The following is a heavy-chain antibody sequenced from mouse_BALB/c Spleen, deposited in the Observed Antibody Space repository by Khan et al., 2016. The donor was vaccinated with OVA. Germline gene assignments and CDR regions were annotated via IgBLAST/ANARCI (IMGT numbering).Heavy chain of an antibody. Sequence: EVKLEVSGPGLVKPSQSLSLTCTVTGYSITSNYAWSWIRQFPGNKLEWMGYISYSGSTNYNPSLKSRISVTRATSENQFFLQLNSVTTEDTATNYCARQNYYGYALDDWGQGTSVTVSS. CDR3: ARQNYYGYALDD. V-gene: IGHV3-2*02. CDR1: GYSITSNYA. J-gene: IGHJ4*01. CDR2: ISYSGST. D-gene: IGHD1-1*01.